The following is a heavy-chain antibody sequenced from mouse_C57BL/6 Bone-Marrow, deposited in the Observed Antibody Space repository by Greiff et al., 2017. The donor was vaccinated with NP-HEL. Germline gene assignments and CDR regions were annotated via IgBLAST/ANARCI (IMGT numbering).Heavy chain of an antibody. CDR1: GYTFTNYW. Sequence: QVQLQQPGTELVKPGASVKLSCKASGYTFTNYWMYWVKQSPGQGLEWIGNINPSNGGTTYNEKFKNKATLTVDNSYSTAYMQLSSLTSEDSAVYYCARDSGYAFDYWGQGTTLTVSS. V-gene: IGHV1-53*01. CDR2: INPSNGGT. J-gene: IGHJ2*01. D-gene: IGHD3-2*02. CDR3: ARDSGYAFDY.